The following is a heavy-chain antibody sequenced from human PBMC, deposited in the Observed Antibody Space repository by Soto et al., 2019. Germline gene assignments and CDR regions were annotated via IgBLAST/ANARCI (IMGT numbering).Heavy chain of an antibody. Sequence: EVQLVESGGGLVQPGRSLRLSCAASGFTFDDYAMHWVRQAPGKGLEWVSGISWNSGSIGYADSVKGRFTISRDNAKNSLYLQMNSLRAEDTALYYCAKDSLYCSGGSCYSGAFDIWGQGTMVTVSS. CDR1: GFTFDDYA. CDR2: ISWNSGSI. D-gene: IGHD2-15*01. CDR3: AKDSLYCSGGSCYSGAFDI. V-gene: IGHV3-9*01. J-gene: IGHJ3*02.